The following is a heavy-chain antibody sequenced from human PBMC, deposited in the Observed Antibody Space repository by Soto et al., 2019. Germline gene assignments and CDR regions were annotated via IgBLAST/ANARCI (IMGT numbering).Heavy chain of an antibody. D-gene: IGHD2-15*01. V-gene: IGHV3-30*14. CDR2: ISYRGDTS. J-gene: IGHJ6*04. Sequence: GGSLRLSCVVDGIIFKTYIMHWVRQAPGKGLESVAAISYRGDTSYYADSVKGRFTISRDTSENTLHLQMDSLRAEDTAVYYCARDDVLCDGGRCYGVPLDVWGKGTTVTVSS. CDR1: GIIFKTYI. CDR3: ARDDVLCDGGRCYGVPLDV.